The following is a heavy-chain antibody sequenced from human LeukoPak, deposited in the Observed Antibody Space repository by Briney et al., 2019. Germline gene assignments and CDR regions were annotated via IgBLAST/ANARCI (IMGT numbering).Heavy chain of an antibody. D-gene: IGHD3-9*01. V-gene: IGHV1-18*01. J-gene: IGHJ4*02. Sequence: ASVKVSCKASGYTFTSYGISWVRQAPGQGLEWMGWISAYNGNTNYAQKLQGRVTMTTDTPTSTAYMELRSLRSDDTAVYYCARVHYDILTGYLEGRFDDYWGQGTLVTVSS. CDR2: ISAYNGNT. CDR1: GYTFTSYG. CDR3: ARVHYDILTGYLEGRFDDY.